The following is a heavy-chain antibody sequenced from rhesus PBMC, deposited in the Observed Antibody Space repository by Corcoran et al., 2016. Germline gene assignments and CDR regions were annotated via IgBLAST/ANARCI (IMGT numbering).Heavy chain of an antibody. V-gene: IGHV3-54*02. CDR2: ISYYGSKQ. J-gene: IGHJ4*01. D-gene: IGHD2-21*01. CDR3: ASGYCTGSGCYAFDY. Sequence: EVQLVESGGGLVQPGGSLRLSCAASGFTFSSYGMHWVRQAPGKGLEWVAVISYYGSKQYYSDSVKDRFTSARDNSKNSLYLQMNNLKLEDTAGYYCASGYCTGSGCYAFDYWGQGVLVTVSS. CDR1: GFTFSSYG.